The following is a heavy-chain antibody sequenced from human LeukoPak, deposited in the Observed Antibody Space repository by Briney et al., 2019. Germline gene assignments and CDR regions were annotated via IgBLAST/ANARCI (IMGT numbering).Heavy chain of an antibody. CDR3: ARGRAMVRGVIVTWFDP. J-gene: IGHJ5*02. V-gene: IGHV1-8*01. CDR1: GYTFTSYD. D-gene: IGHD3-10*01. CDR2: MNPNSGNT. Sequence: ASVKVSCKASGYTFTSYDINWVRQATGQGLEWMGWMNPNSGNTGYAQKFQGRVTMTRNTSISTAYMELSSLRSEDTAVYYRARGRAMVRGVIVTWFDPWGQGTLVTVSS.